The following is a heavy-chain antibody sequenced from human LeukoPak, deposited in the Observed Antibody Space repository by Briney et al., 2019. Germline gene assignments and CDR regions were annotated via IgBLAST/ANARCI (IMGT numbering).Heavy chain of an antibody. CDR2: IRYDGSNK. CDR1: GFTFSSYG. Sequence: GGSLRLSCAASGFTFSSYGMHWVRQAPGKGLEWVAFIRYDGSNKYYADSVKGRFTISRDNSKNTLYLQMNSLRAEDTAVYYCAKQLRFLEWLPRNYFDYWGQGTLVTVSS. V-gene: IGHV3-30*02. CDR3: AKQLRFLEWLPRNYFDY. J-gene: IGHJ4*02. D-gene: IGHD3-3*01.